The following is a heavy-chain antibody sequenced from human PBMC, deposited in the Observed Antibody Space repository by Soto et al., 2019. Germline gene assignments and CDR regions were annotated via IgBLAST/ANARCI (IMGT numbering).Heavy chain of an antibody. D-gene: IGHD4-17*01. CDR2: IGGSGIIT. CDR1: GFSFSSFA. Sequence: GGSLRLSCRASGFSFSSFAMTWVRQAPGKGLEWVSSIGGSGIITYYTDSVKGRFTISRDNSGNTLFLHMNSLRADDTAVYYCAKDPNGDHVGALASWGQGTLVTSPQ. CDR3: AKDPNGDHVGALAS. V-gene: IGHV3-23*01. J-gene: IGHJ1*01.